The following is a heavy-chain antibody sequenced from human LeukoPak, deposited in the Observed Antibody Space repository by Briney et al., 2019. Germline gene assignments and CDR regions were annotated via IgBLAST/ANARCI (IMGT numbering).Heavy chain of an antibody. D-gene: IGHD2-15*01. CDR1: GYTFTGYY. CDR2: INPNSGGT. Sequence: ASVKVSCKASGYTFTGYYMHWVRQAPGQGLEWMGWINPNSGGTNYAQKFQGRVTMTRDTSISTAYMELSRLRSDDTAVYYCARESPPYCSGGSCYSLAAFDIRGQGTMVTVSS. CDR3: ARESPPYCSGGSCYSLAAFDI. J-gene: IGHJ3*02. V-gene: IGHV1-2*02.